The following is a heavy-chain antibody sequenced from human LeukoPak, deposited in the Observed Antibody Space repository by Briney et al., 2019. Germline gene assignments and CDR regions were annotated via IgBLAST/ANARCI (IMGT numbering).Heavy chain of an antibody. V-gene: IGHV4-4*07. CDR2: IYTSAST. CDR1: GCSISSYY. Sequence: SETLSLTCTVSGCSISSYYWSWIRQPAGKGLEWIGRIYTSASTNYNPSLKRRVTMSVDTSKNQFSLKLRSVTAADTAVYYCARDSPRDYYDSSGYYYYAFDIWGQGTMVTVSS. D-gene: IGHD3-22*01. J-gene: IGHJ3*02. CDR3: ARDSPRDYYDSSGYYYYAFDI.